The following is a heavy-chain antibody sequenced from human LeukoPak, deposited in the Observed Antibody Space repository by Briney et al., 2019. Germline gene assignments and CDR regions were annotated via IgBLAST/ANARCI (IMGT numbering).Heavy chain of an antibody. CDR2: INPNSGGT. Sequence: ASVKVSCKASGYTFTGYYMRWVRQAPGQGLEWMGRINPNSGGTNYAQKFQGRVTMTRDTSISTAYMELGRLRSDDTAVYYCASSPPTGWLHYYMDVWGKRTTVTVSS. V-gene: IGHV1-2*06. D-gene: IGHD5-12*01. J-gene: IGHJ6*03. CDR3: ASSPPTGWLHYYMDV. CDR1: GYTFTGYY.